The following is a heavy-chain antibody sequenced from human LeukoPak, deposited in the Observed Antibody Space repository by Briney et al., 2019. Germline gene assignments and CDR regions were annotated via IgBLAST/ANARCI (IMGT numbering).Heavy chain of an antibody. J-gene: IGHJ4*02. CDR2: IYYSGST. D-gene: IGHD3-22*01. Sequence: SETLSLTCTVSGGSISSYYWSWIRQPPGKGLEWIGYIYYSGSTNYNPSLKSRVTISVDTSKNQLSLKLSSVTAADTAVYYCASTSTYYYDSSGYSSLDYWGQGTLVTVSS. V-gene: IGHV4-59*08. CDR3: ASTSTYYYDSSGYSSLDY. CDR1: GGSISSYY.